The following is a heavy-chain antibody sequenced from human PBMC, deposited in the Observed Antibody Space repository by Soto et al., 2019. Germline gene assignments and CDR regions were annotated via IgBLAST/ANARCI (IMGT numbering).Heavy chain of an antibody. CDR1: GGSLSSSNW. J-gene: IGHJ4*02. CDR2: ISHSGST. D-gene: IGHD6-19*01. Sequence: QVPLQESGPRLVKPSGTLSLTCAVSGGSLSSSNWWNWVRQPPGKGLEWIGEISHSGSTNYHPSLKSRVTISVDKSKNQFSLRLTSMTAADTAVYYCARAGFGSGWYSAPFDYWGQGTLVTVSS. CDR3: ARAGFGSGWYSAPFDY. V-gene: IGHV4-4*02.